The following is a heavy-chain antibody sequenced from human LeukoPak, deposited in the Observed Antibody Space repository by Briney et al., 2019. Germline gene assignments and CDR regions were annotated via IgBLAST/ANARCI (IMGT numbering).Heavy chain of an antibody. CDR3: AKARVTTGYYMQVYY. CDR2: ISVAGTA. D-gene: IGHD3-9*01. CDR1: GFTFSTYA. J-gene: IGHJ4*02. Sequence: GGSLRLSCAASGFTFSTYATTWVRQAPGKGLEWVSVISVAGTAHYADPMKGRFTISRDNSKNTVYLQLGSLRPEDTAVYYCAKARVTTGYYMQVYYWGQGTLVTVSS. V-gene: IGHV3-23*01.